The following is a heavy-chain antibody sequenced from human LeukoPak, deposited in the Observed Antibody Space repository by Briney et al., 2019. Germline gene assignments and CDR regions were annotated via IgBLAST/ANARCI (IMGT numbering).Heavy chain of an antibody. CDR1: GYTFTSYG. CDR2: INPNSGGT. Sequence: GASVKVSCKASGYTFTSYGISWGREAPGQGLEWMGWINPNSGGTNYAQKFQGRVTMTRDTSISTAYMELSRLRSDDTAVYYCAREAAAAGLYYFDYWGQGTLVTVSS. CDR3: AREAAAAGLYYFDY. D-gene: IGHD6-13*01. V-gene: IGHV1-2*02. J-gene: IGHJ4*02.